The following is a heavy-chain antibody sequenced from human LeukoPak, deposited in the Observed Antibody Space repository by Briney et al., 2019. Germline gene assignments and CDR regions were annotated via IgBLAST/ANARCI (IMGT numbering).Heavy chain of an antibody. CDR1: GGSVSSSSYY. CDR3: ARGLPTPGIAAAGAP. CDR2: IYYSGST. D-gene: IGHD6-13*01. Sequence: SETLSLTCTVSGGSVSSSSYYWGWIRQPPGQGLEWIGGIYYSGSTNYNPSLKSRVTISVDTSKNQFSLKLSSVTAADTAVYYCARGLPTPGIAAAGAPWGQGTLVTVSS. V-gene: IGHV4-39*07. J-gene: IGHJ5*02.